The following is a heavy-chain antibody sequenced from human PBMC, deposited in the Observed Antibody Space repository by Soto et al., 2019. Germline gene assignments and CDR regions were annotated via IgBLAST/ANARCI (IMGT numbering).Heavy chain of an antibody. V-gene: IGHV3-53*01. Sequence: GGSLRLSCAASGFTVSSNYMSWVRQAPGKGLEWVSVVNSGGNTYYADSVKGRFTVSRDNSKNTLYLQMNSLRAGDTAVYYCAGSTNWSLYYLDYWGQGTLVTVSS. CDR1: GFTVSSNY. CDR3: AGSTNWSLYYLDY. J-gene: IGHJ4*02. D-gene: IGHD6-13*01. CDR2: VNSGGNT.